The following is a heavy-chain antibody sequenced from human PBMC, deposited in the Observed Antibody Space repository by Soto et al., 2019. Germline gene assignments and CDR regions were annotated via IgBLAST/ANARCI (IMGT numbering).Heavy chain of an antibody. CDR2: IYPGDSDT. V-gene: IGHV5-51*01. D-gene: IGHD6-13*01. CDR3: ARYEEGQLGYDPFDI. J-gene: IGHJ3*02. Sequence: ESLKISCKGSGYSFTSYWIGWVRQMPGKGLEWMGIIYPGDSDTRYSPSFQGQVTISADKSISTAYLQWSSLKASDTAMYYCARYEEGQLGYDPFDIWGQGTMVTVSS. CDR1: GYSFTSYW.